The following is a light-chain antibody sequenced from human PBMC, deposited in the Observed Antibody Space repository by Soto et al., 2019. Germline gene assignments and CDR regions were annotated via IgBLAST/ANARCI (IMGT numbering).Light chain of an antibody. J-gene: IGKJ4*01. CDR3: QQRSDWPST. CDR2: DAS. CDR1: QSVSSY. V-gene: IGKV3-11*01. Sequence: EIVLTQSPATLSLSPGERATLSCRASQSVSSYLAWYQQKPGQAPRLLIYDASNRATCIPARFSGSGCGTDFTLTISSLEPDDFAVHYCQQRSDWPSTFGGGTKVQIK.